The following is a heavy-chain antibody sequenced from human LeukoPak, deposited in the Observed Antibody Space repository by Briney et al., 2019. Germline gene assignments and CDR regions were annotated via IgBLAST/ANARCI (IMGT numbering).Heavy chain of an antibody. Sequence: SETLSLTCSVSGGSISSTGYYWVWIRQPPGKGLEGIGSMYYSGSTYYNPSLKSRVTISVDTTNNQFSLKLNSVTAADTAVYYCARNRRAGSTGLFDYWGQGALVTVSS. CDR1: GGSISSTGYY. CDR2: MYYSGST. V-gene: IGHV4-39*01. J-gene: IGHJ4*02. CDR3: ARNRRAGSTGLFDY. D-gene: IGHD6-19*01.